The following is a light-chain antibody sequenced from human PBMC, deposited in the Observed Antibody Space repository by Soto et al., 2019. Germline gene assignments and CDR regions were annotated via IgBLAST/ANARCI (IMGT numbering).Light chain of an antibody. CDR2: KDT. Sequence: SYELTQPPSVSVPPGQTARITCSGDALPKQYAHWYQQKPGQAPVMLIYKDTERPSGIPERFSGSSSGTTVTLTISGVQAEDEADYYCQSADSSGTYYVFGTGTKLTVL. V-gene: IGLV3-25*02. CDR3: QSADSSGTYYV. CDR1: ALPKQY. J-gene: IGLJ1*01.